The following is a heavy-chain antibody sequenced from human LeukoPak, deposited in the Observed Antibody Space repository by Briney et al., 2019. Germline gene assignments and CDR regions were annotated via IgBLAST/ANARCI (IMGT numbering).Heavy chain of an antibody. CDR2: IYAGGST. V-gene: IGHV3-53*01. CDR1: GFSVSNNY. J-gene: IGHJ6*04. D-gene: IGHD1-14*01. Sequence: GGSLRLSCAASGFSVSNNYISWVRQPPSKGLEWISVIYAGGSTFYTDSVKGRFTTSRDNSKNTVYLQMDRLTPEDTAVYYCARDPTGASVWGRGTTVTVSS. CDR3: ARDPTGASV.